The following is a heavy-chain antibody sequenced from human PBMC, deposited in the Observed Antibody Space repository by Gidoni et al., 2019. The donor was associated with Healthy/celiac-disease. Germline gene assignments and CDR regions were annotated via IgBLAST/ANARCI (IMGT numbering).Heavy chain of an antibody. Sequence: RLSCAASGFTFSNYWMHWVRQAPGKGLVWVSRINSDGSGTFYADSVKGRFTISRDNAKNTLFLQMNSLRAEDTAVYCCARVYALTDWGQGTLVTVSS. D-gene: IGHD2-2*01. CDR2: INSDGSGT. J-gene: IGHJ4*02. CDR1: GFTFSNYW. CDR3: ARVYALTD. V-gene: IGHV3-74*01.